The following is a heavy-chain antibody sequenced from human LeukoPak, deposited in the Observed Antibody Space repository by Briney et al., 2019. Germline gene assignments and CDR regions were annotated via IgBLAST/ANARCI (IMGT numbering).Heavy chain of an antibody. V-gene: IGHV3-23*01. CDR3: AKDAAGFGELYYSY. Sequence: GGSLRLSCAGSGFTFSSYSMQWVRQAPGKGLEWVSAISGSGGSTYYADSVKGRFTISRDNSKNTLYLQMNSLRAEDTAVYYCAKDAAGFGELYYSYWGQGTLVTVSS. CDR1: GFTFSSYS. D-gene: IGHD3-10*01. CDR2: ISGSGGST. J-gene: IGHJ4*02.